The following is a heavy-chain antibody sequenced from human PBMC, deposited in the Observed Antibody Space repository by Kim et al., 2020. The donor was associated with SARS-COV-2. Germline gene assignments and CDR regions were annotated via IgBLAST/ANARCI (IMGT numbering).Heavy chain of an antibody. Sequence: SEQKSQGRVTMPRETSTSTVYMELSSLRSEDTAVYYCARGSGSYRGALDYWGQGTLVTVSS. J-gene: IGHJ4*02. CDR3: ARGSGSYRGALDY. V-gene: IGHV1-46*01. D-gene: IGHD1-26*01.